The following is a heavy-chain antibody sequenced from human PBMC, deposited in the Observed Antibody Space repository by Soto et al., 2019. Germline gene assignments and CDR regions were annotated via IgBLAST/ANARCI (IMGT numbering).Heavy chain of an antibody. CDR3: ARLVGATPGLDYYYGMDV. V-gene: IGHV4-59*01. Sequence: ETLSLTCTVSGVSISSYYWSWIRQPPGKGLEWIGYIYYSGSTNYNPSLKSRVTISVDTSKNQFSLKLSSVTAADTAVYYCARLVGATPGLDYYYGMDVWGQGTTVTVSS. CDR1: GVSISSYY. CDR2: IYYSGST. D-gene: IGHD1-26*01. J-gene: IGHJ6*02.